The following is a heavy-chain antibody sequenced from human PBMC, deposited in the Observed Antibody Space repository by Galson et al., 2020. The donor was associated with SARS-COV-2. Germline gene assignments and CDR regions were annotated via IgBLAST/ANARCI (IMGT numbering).Heavy chain of an antibody. CDR1: GGSISSHY. CDR2: IYYSGST. CDR3: ARAPIMITFGGVIAADAFDI. V-gene: IGHV4-59*11. D-gene: IGHD3-16*02. J-gene: IGHJ3*02. Sequence: SETLSLTCTVSGGSISSHYWSWIRQPRGKGLEWIGYIYYSGSTNYNPSLKSRVTISVDTSKNQFSLKLSSVTAADTAVYYCARAPIMITFGGVIAADAFDIWGQGTMVTVSS.